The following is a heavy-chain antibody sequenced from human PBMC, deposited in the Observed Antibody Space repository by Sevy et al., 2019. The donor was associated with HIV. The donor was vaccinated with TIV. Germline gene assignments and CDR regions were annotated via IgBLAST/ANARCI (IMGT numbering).Heavy chain of an antibody. CDR1: GYTFTGYY. CDR2: INPNSGGT. J-gene: IGHJ6*04. CDR3: AREQYDFWSGSQGYYQYGMDV. Sequence: ASVKVSCKASGYTFTGYYMHWVRQAPGQGLEWMGWINPNSGGTNYAQKFQGRVTMTRDTSISTAYMELSRLRSDDTAVYYCAREQYDFWSGSQGYYQYGMDVWGEGTTVTVSS. V-gene: IGHV1-2*02. D-gene: IGHD3-3*01.